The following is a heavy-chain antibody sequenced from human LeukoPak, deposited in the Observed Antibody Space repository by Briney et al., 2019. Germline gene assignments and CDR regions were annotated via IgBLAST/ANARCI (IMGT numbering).Heavy chain of an antibody. Sequence: GESLEISCKGSGYSFTSYWIGWVRQMPGKGLEWMGIIYPGDSDTRYSPSFQGQVTLSADKSISTAYLQWSSLKASDTAMYYCARSTTYYYGSGSDYYMDVWGKGTTVTVSS. J-gene: IGHJ6*03. CDR2: IYPGDSDT. CDR3: ARSTTYYYGSGSDYYMDV. V-gene: IGHV5-51*01. D-gene: IGHD3-10*01. CDR1: GYSFTSYW.